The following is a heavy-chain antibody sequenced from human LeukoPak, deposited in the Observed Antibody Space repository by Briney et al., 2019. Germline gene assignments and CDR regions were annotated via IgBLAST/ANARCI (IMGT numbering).Heavy chain of an antibody. D-gene: IGHD3-10*01. CDR2: ISSNGGST. Sequence: GGSLRLSCAASGFSFSTYAMHWVRQAPGMRPEYVSAISSNGGSTFYASSVKDRFTISRDNSKNTLYLQMGSLRAEDMAVYYCVRVGGGSGSYSPPQYYFDYWGQGTLVTVSS. J-gene: IGHJ4*02. V-gene: IGHV3-64*01. CDR3: VRVGGGSGSYSPPQYYFDY. CDR1: GFSFSTYA.